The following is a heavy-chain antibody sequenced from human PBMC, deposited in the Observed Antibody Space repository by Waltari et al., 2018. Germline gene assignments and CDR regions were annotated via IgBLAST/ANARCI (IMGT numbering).Heavy chain of an antibody. Sequence: EVQLVESGGGLVQPGGSLRLSCAASGFSFSDYAMYWVRQAPGKGLEWVSRISGSGYSTYYADSVKGRFTVSRDNSKNTQSLQLNSLRADDTALYYCAKEHRLSRAVDFWGQGTLVTVSS. CDR1: GFSFSDYA. D-gene: IGHD6-13*01. V-gene: IGHV3-23*04. J-gene: IGHJ4*02. CDR3: AKEHRLSRAVDF. CDR2: ISGSGYST.